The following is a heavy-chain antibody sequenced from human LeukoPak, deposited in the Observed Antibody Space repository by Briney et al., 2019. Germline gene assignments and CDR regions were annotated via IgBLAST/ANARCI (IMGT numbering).Heavy chain of an antibody. D-gene: IGHD1-26*01. CDR2: VNSDGSGT. V-gene: IGHV3-74*01. Sequence: GGSLRLSCAASGFTFSRYSMHWVRQAPGKGLVWVSRVNSDGSGTDYADSVKGRFTISRDNSKNTLYLQMNSLRAEDTAVYYCAKTLRRVGATNETDYWGQGTLVTVSS. CDR3: AKTLRRVGATNETDY. J-gene: IGHJ4*02. CDR1: GFTFSRYS.